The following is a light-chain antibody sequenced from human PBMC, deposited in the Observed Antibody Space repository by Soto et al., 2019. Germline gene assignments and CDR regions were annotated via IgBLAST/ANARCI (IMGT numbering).Light chain of an antibody. J-gene: IGKJ4*01. Sequence: DIVMTQFSRSQSVTPGGTASISCKSSQSLLRSDGYYDLDWYLQKPGQSPQLLIYLGSNRASGVPDRFSGSGSGTDFTLKISRVEAEDVGVYYCMQALQTPLTFGGGTKVEIK. CDR3: MQALQTPLT. CDR2: LGS. CDR1: QSLLRSDGYYD. V-gene: IGKV2-28*01.